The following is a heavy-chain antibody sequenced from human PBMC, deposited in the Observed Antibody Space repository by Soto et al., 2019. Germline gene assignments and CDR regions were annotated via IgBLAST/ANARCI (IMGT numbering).Heavy chain of an antibody. J-gene: IGHJ4*02. CDR2: IKPDGSDS. CDR3: AREDGWDLRDY. D-gene: IGHD1-26*01. V-gene: IGHV3-7*05. CDR1: GFTFSSYW. Sequence: EVQLVESGGGLVQPGGSLRLSCAASGFTFSSYWMSWVRQAPGKGLEWVANIKPDGSDSYYVDSVKGRFTISRDNAKNSLYLQINSLRVEDTAVYYCAREDGWDLRDYWGQGTLVTVSS.